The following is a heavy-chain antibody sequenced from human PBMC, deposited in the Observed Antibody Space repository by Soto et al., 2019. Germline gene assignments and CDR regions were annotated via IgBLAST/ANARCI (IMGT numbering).Heavy chain of an antibody. CDR2: TKQDESEK. CDR1: GFTFGDYW. D-gene: IGHD6-25*01. V-gene: IGHV3-7*04. CDR3: VRAGGSGFSC. Sequence: EVQLVESGGGLVQPGGSLRLSCATSGFTFGDYWMSWVRQAPGKRLEWVANTKQDESEKYYVGSVRGRFTISRDNAKNSRYLQRNSVGAEVAAVYCCVRAGGSGFSCWGQGTLVPVSS. J-gene: IGHJ1*01.